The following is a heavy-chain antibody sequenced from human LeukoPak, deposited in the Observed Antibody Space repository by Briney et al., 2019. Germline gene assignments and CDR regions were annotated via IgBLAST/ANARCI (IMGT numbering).Heavy chain of an antibody. CDR1: GGSFSGYY. CDR3: ARAARGSGWYY. D-gene: IGHD6-19*01. CDR2: INHSGST. J-gene: IGHJ4*02. V-gene: IGHV4-34*01. Sequence: PSETLSLTCVVYGGSFSGYYWSWIRQPPGKGLEWIGEINHSGSTNYNPSLKSRVTISGDTSKNQFSLKLSSVTAADTAVYYCARAARGSGWYYWGQGTVVTVSS.